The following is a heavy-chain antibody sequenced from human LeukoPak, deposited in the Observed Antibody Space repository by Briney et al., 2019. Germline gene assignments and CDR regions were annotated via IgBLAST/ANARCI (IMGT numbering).Heavy chain of an antibody. V-gene: IGHV4-59*01. Sequence: PSETLSLTCTVSGGCISSYYWSWIRQPPGKGLEWIGYIYYSGRTNYNPSLKSRVTISVDTSKNQFSLKLSSVTAADTAVYYCARDHGNGDAFDIWGQGTMVTVSS. D-gene: IGHD1-14*01. CDR2: IYYSGRT. CDR1: GGCISSYY. J-gene: IGHJ3*02. CDR3: ARDHGNGDAFDI.